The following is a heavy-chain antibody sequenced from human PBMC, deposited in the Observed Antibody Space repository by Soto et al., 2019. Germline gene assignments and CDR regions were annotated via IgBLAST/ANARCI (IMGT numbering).Heavy chain of an antibody. V-gene: IGHV4-59*01. CDR1: GGSMSGYY. D-gene: IGHD6-6*01. CDR2: VYYTGST. J-gene: IGHJ4*02. CDR3: ARSIAVPSSHIDH. Sequence: PSETLSLTCRVSGGSMSGYYWSWIRQAPGKGLEWIGYVYYTGSTNYNPSLQSRVTISVDTSNKQFSLSLRLVTAADTAVYFCARSIAVPSSHIDHCGQGLRVTVSS.